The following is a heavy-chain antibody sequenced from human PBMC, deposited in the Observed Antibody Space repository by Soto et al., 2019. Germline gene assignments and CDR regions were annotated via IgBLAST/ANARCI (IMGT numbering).Heavy chain of an antibody. D-gene: IGHD3-9*01. CDR2: ISGYNGNT. CDR3: VREKVRAGYDGYDAFDI. CDR1: GYTFISFG. Sequence: ASVKVSCKASGYTFISFGIGWVRQAPGQGLEWVGWISGYNGNTNYAEKLQGRVTMTRETSTSTAYMELRSLTSDDTAVYYCVREKVRAGYDGYDAFDIWGQGTMVTVSS. J-gene: IGHJ3*02. V-gene: IGHV1-18*01.